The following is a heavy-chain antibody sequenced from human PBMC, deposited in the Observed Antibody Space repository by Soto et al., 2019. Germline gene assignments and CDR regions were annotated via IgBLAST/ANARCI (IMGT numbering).Heavy chain of an antibody. CDR3: ARVVGSSWYFFDH. D-gene: IGHD6-13*01. V-gene: IGHV1-18*01. CDR1: GYTFTSHG. Sequence: ASVKVSCKASGYTFTSHGISWVRQAPGQGLEWMGWISANNGNTNYAQKVQGRVTMTADTSTGTAYMELRSLRSDDTAVYYCARVVGSSWYFFDHWGQGTLVTVSS. CDR2: ISANNGNT. J-gene: IGHJ4*02.